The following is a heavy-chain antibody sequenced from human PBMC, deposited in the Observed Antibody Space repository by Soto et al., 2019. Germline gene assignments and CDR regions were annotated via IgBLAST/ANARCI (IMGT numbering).Heavy chain of an antibody. CDR1: GFTFSSYA. J-gene: IGHJ4*02. D-gene: IGHD3-3*01. V-gene: IGHV3-23*01. CDR3: ATARPSRFLEWLFDY. CDR2: IRGGGGST. Sequence: GGSLRLSCAASGFTFSSYAMSWVRQAPGKGLRWVSAIRGGGGSTYYADSVKGRFTISRDNSKNTLYLQMNSLRAEDTAVYYCATARPSRFLEWLFDYWGQGTLVTVSS.